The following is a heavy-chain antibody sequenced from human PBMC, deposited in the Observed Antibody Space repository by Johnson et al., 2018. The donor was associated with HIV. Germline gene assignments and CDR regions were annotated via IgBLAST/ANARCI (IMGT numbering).Heavy chain of an antibody. J-gene: IGHJ3*02. Sequence: VQLVESGGGLVQPGGSLRLSCAVGGFAFSDYYMDWVRQAPEKGLEWVSVIYSGGSTYYADSVKGRFTISRDNSKNTLYLQMNSLRAEDTAVFYCARAYNDAFDIWGQGTMVTVSS. CDR3: ARAYNDAFDI. CDR2: IYSGGST. CDR1: GFAFSDYY. D-gene: IGHD5-24*01. V-gene: IGHV3-66*01.